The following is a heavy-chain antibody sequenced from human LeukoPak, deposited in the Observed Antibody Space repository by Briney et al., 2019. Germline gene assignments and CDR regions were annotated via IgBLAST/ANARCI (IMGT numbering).Heavy chain of an antibody. CDR2: IYSGGST. D-gene: IGHD6-13*01. J-gene: IGHJ5*02. CDR1: GFTVSSNY. Sequence: GGSLRLSCAASGFTVSSNYMSWVRQAPGKGLEWVSVIYSGGSTYYADSVKGRFTISRDNSKNTLYLQMNSLRAEDTAVYYCAKDPGVAAAGTGDNWFDPWGQGTLVTVSS. V-gene: IGHV3-53*01. CDR3: AKDPGVAAAGTGDNWFDP.